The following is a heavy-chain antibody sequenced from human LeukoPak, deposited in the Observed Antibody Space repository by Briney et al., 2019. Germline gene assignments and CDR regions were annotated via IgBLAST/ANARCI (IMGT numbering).Heavy chain of an antibody. CDR3: ARGSGYYYVDFDY. Sequence: PSETLSLTCAVSGGSISSGGYSWSWLRQPPGKALEWIGYVYKSGSTYYNPSLKSRVTISVDTSKNQFSLKLNSVTAADTAVYYCARGSGYYYVDFDYWGQGTLVTVSS. D-gene: IGHD3-22*01. CDR1: GGSISSGGYS. J-gene: IGHJ4*02. CDR2: VYKSGST. V-gene: IGHV4-30-4*07.